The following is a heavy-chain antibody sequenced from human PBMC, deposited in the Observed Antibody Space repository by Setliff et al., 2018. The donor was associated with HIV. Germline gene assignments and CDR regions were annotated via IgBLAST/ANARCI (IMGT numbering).Heavy chain of an antibody. CDR1: DYTFTNYG. Sequence: ASVKVSCKTSDYTFTNYGIYWVRQAPGQGLEWMWWISNYNGNTNYAQKFHGRVTMTTDTSTRTAYMEMRGLTYDDTAVYYCARASGGNSVENGFDIWGQGTMVTVSS. V-gene: IGHV1-18*01. J-gene: IGHJ3*02. CDR2: ISNYNGNT. CDR3: ARASGGNSVENGFDI. D-gene: IGHD1-26*01.